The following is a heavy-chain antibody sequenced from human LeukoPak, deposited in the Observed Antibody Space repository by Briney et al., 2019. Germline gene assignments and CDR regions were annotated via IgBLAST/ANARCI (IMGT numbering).Heavy chain of an antibody. Sequence: GGSLRLSCAASGFTFSSYWMSWVRQAPGKGLEGVANIKQDGSEKYYVDSVKGRFTISRDNAKNSLYLQMNSLRAEDTAVYYCARVLTEITYPVLYYYGMDVWGQGTTVTVSS. D-gene: IGHD5-24*01. CDR2: IKQDGSEK. CDR3: ARVLTEITYPVLYYYGMDV. J-gene: IGHJ6*02. V-gene: IGHV3-7*01. CDR1: GFTFSSYW.